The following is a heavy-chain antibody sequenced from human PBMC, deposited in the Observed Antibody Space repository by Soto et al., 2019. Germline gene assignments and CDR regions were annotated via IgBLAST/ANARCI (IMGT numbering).Heavy chain of an antibody. CDR1: GGIFSNYV. CDR3: ARRYYNSSCYFDY. V-gene: IGHV1-69*01. Sequence: QVQLVQSGAEVKKPGSSVKVACKASGGIFSNYVLNWVRQAPGQGLEWMGGIIPIFGTGNYAQKFQGRVTITADESTTTASMELRGLRSEDTAVYYCARRYYNSSCYFDYWGQGTLVTVSS. J-gene: IGHJ4*02. CDR2: IIPIFGTG. D-gene: IGHD3-22*01.